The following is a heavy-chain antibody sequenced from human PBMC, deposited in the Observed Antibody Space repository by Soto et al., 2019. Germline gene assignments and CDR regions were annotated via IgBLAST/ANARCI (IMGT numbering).Heavy chain of an antibody. CDR1: GYTFTSYA. Sequence: GASVKVSCKASGYTFTSYAMHWVRQAPGQRLEWMGWINAGNGNTKYSQKFQGRVTITRDTSASTAYMELSSLRSEDTAVYYCARALLGYCSGGSCTHFDYWGQGTLVTVSS. D-gene: IGHD2-15*01. CDR3: ARALLGYCSGGSCTHFDY. V-gene: IGHV1-3*01. CDR2: INAGNGNT. J-gene: IGHJ4*02.